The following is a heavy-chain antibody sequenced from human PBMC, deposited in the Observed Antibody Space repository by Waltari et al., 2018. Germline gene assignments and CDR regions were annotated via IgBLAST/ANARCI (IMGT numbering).Heavy chain of an antibody. CDR3: ARIVGAPPYYFDY. CDR2: INTDGSST. Sequence: EVQLVESGGGLVQPGGSRRLSCAAPAFTFSSYWLYWVRQAPGKGLVWVSRINTDGSSTTYADSVRGRFTISRDNAKDTLYLQMNSLRAEDTAVYYCARIVGAPPYYFDYWGQGTLVTVSS. CDR1: AFTFSSYW. V-gene: IGHV3-74*01. J-gene: IGHJ4*02. D-gene: IGHD1-26*01.